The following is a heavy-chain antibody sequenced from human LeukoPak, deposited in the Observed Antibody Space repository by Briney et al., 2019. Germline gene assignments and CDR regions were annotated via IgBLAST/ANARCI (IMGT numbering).Heavy chain of an antibody. CDR3: ARDSALSGWYGDAFDI. CDR1: GFTFSSHW. V-gene: IGHV3-7*03. CDR2: IKQDGSVK. J-gene: IGHJ3*02. Sequence: GGSLRLSCAVSGFTFSSHWMSWVRQAPGKGLEWVANIKQDGSVKYYVDSVKGRFTISRDNAKNSLYLQMNSLRAEDTAVYYCARDSALSGWYGDAFDIWGQGTMVTVSS. D-gene: IGHD6-19*01.